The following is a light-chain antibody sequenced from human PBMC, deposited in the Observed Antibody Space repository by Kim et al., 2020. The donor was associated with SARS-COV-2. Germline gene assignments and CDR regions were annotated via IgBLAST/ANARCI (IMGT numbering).Light chain of an antibody. Sequence: QRVTVSCSGSNSNIGNNAVNWYQQLPGKAPKLLIYFDDLLPSGVSDRFSGSKSGTSASLAISGLQFEDEADYYCEAWDDRLSAYVFGGGTQLTDL. CDR1: NSNIGNNA. CDR3: EAWDDRLSAYV. V-gene: IGLV1-36*01. J-gene: IGLJ2*01. CDR2: FDD.